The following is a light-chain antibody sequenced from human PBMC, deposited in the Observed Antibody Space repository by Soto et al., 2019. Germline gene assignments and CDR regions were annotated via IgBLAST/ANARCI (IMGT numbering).Light chain of an antibody. V-gene: IGKV1-39*01. CDR1: QSISSY. J-gene: IGKJ2*01. CDR2: AAS. CDR3: QQSYSTPLYP. Sequence: EIQMTQSPSSLSASVGDRVTITCRASQSISSYLNWYQQKPGKAPMLLIYAASSLQSGVPSRFSGSGSGTDFTLTISSLQPEDFATYYCQQSYSTPLYPFGQGTKLEIK.